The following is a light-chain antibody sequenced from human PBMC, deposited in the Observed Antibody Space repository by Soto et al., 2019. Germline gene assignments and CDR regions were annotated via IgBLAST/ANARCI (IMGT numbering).Light chain of an antibody. J-gene: IGKJ4*01. CDR2: GAS. CDR1: RSVSNR. V-gene: IGKV3-15*01. CDR3: QQYYNWPVT. Sequence: EILMTQSPATLSVSPGERVTFSCRASRSVSNRLAWYQHKPGQAPRLLISGASTGATGIPPRFSGSGSGTEFTLTVDSLQSEDIAVYYCQQYYNWPVTFSGGTKVEIK.